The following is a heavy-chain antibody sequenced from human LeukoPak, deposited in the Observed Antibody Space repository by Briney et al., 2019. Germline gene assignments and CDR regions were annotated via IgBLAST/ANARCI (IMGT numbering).Heavy chain of an antibody. V-gene: IGHV4-4*07. J-gene: IGHJ3*02. CDR2: IYTSGST. CDR3: ARSGILTGYRNASDI. CDR1: GGSISSYY. D-gene: IGHD3-9*01. Sequence: SETLSLTCTVSGGSISSYYWSWIRQPAGKGLEWIGRIYTSGSTNYNPSLKSRVTMSVDTSKNQFSLKLSSVTAADTAVYYCARSGILTGYRNASDIWGQGTMVTVSS.